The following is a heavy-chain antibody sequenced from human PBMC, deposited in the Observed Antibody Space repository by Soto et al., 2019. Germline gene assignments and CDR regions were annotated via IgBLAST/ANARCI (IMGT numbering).Heavy chain of an antibody. CDR1: GFTFSGYT. Sequence: QVQLVESGGGVVQPGRSLRLSCAASGFTFSGYTIHWVRQAPGKGLEWLALIWFDGSNKYYADSVKGRFTISRDNARNTLYLQMNGLRAEDTAVYYCARDLGYNYGHPFDYWGQGTLVTVSS. V-gene: IGHV3-33*01. J-gene: IGHJ4*02. D-gene: IGHD5-18*01. CDR2: IWFDGSNK. CDR3: ARDLGYNYGHPFDY.